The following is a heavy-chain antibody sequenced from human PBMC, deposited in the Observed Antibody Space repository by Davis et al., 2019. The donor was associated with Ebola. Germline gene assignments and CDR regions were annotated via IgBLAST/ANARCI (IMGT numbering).Heavy chain of an antibody. J-gene: IGHJ6*02. CDR3: AKALGSGTYNAVDV. CDR1: GFTFSSYG. V-gene: IGHV3-30*18. CDR2: ISYDGSNK. Sequence: GESLRLSCAASGFTFSSYGMHWVRQAPGKGLEWVAVISYDGSNKYYAESVKGRFTISRDNSENTLYLQMNSLRADDTAVYYCAKALGSGTYNAVDVWGQGTTVTVSS. D-gene: IGHD2-15*01.